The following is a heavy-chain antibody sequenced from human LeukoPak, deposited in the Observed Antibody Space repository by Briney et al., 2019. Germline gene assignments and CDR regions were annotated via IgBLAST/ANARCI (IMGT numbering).Heavy chain of an antibody. CDR1: GGSISSSNW. V-gene: IGHV4-4*02. J-gene: IGHJ4*02. Sequence: PSGTLSLTCAVSGGSISSSNWWSWVRQPPGKGLEWIGEINHSGSTNYNPSHKSRVTISVDTSKNQFSLKLSSVTAADTAVYYCARRAPIVGYFDYWGQGTLVTVSS. CDR3: ARRAPIVGYFDY. D-gene: IGHD2-15*01. CDR2: INHSGST.